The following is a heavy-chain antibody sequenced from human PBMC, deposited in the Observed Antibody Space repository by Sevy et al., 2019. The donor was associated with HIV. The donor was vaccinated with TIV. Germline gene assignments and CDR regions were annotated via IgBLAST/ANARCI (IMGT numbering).Heavy chain of an antibody. J-gene: IGHJ4*02. Sequence: GGSLRLSCAASGFTFDDFAMHWVRQAPGKGLEWVSTISWNSGTIAYADSVKGRFTISRDKAKNSLYLQMNSLRAEDMALYYCAKAGPATVTTGGGFDYWGQGTLVTVSS. CDR2: ISWNSGTI. V-gene: IGHV3-9*03. D-gene: IGHD4-17*01. CDR1: GFTFDDFA. CDR3: AKAGPATVTTGGGFDY.